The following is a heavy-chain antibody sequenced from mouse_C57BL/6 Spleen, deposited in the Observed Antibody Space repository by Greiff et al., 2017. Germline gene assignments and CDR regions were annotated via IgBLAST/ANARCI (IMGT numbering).Heavy chain of an antibody. D-gene: IGHD2-5*01. CDR2: IYPRNGGT. CDR1: GYTFTSSW. Sequence: QVQLQQPGPELVKPGASVKLSCKASGYTFTSSWMNWVKQRPGQGLEWIGNIYPRNGGTNYNEKFKSKATLTADKSSSTAYMQLSSLTSEHSAVYYGAKWRYYSNGYSMDYWGQGTTLTVSS. J-gene: IGHJ4*01. V-gene: IGHV1-53*01. CDR3: AKWRYYSNGYSMDY.